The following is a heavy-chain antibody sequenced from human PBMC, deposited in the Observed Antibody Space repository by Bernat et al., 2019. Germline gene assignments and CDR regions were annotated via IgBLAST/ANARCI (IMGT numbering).Heavy chain of an antibody. CDR3: ARASGYYDSSGYLEGALRY. J-gene: IGHJ4*02. CDR2: ISAYNGNT. Sequence: QVQLVQSGAEVKKPGASVKVSCKASGYTFTSYGISWVRQAPGQGLEWMGWISAYNGNTNYAQKLQGRVTMTTDTSTSTAYMELRSLRSDDTAVYYCARASGYYDSSGYLEGALRYWGQGTLVTVSS. V-gene: IGHV1-18*01. D-gene: IGHD3-22*01. CDR1: GYTFTSYG.